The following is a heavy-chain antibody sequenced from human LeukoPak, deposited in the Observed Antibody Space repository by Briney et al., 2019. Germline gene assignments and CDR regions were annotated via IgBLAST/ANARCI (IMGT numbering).Heavy chain of an antibody. D-gene: IGHD6-19*01. V-gene: IGHV1-2*02. Sequence: ASVKVSCKASGYTFTGYYMHWVRQAPGQGLEWMGWINPNSGGTNYAQKFQGRVTTTRDTSISTAYMELSRLRSDDTAMYYCATASSGWPLRAFDIWGQGTMVTVSS. CDR1: GYTFTGYY. CDR3: ATASSGWPLRAFDI. J-gene: IGHJ3*02. CDR2: INPNSGGT.